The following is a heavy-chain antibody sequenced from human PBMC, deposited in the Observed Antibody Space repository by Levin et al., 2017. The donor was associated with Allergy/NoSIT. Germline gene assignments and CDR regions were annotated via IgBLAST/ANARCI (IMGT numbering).Heavy chain of an antibody. CDR2: INLDGSST. CDR1: EITFTTHW. CDR3: AGDRQRSWYFDL. V-gene: IGHV3-74*01. Sequence: GASVKVSCAASEITFTTHWMHWVRQPPGKGLVWVSRINLDGSSTSYADSVKGRFTTSRDNAKNTLYLQMNNLRGEDTAIYYCAGDRQRSWYFDLWGRGTLVTVSS. J-gene: IGHJ2*01. D-gene: IGHD4-17*01.